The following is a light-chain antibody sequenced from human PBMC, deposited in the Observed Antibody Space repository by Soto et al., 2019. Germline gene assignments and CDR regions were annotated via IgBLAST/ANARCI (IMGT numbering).Light chain of an antibody. V-gene: IGKV3-15*01. Sequence: IVMTQSPATLSVSPGERATLSCRASQSVSINIAWFQQKPGQAPRLLIYGASTRATGIPARFSGSGSGTEFTLTISSLQSEDFATYYCQHYNSYSEAFGQGTKVDIK. J-gene: IGKJ1*01. CDR3: QHYNSYSEA. CDR2: GAS. CDR1: QSVSIN.